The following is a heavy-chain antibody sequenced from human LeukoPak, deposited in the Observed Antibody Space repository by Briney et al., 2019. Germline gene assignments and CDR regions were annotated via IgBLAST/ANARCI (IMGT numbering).Heavy chain of an antibody. D-gene: IGHD6-13*01. CDR3: ARDGSGSSWYGKPRGFDY. Sequence: GASVKVSCKASGGTFSSYAISWVRQAPGQGLEWKGAIIPIFGTANYAQKFQGRVTITTDESTSTAYMELSSLRSEDTAVYYCARDGSGSSWYGKPRGFDYWGQGTLVTVSS. J-gene: IGHJ4*02. V-gene: IGHV1-69*05. CDR2: IIPIFGTA. CDR1: GGTFSSYA.